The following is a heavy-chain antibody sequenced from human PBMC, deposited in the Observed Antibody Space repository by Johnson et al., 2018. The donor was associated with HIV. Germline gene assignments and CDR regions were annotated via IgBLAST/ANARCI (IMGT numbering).Heavy chain of an antibody. CDR1: GFTVSSSY. CDR3: AKEQLLRAFDI. D-gene: IGHD2-15*01. CDR2: LYSGGSR. V-gene: IGHV3-66*01. Sequence: VQLVESGGGVVQPGRSLRLSCAASGFTVSSSYMSWVRQAPGKGLEWVSVLYSGGSRYYADSVKGRVIIPRDNSKNTLYLQMNSLRAEDTAVYYCAKEQLLRAFDIWGQGTMVTVSS. J-gene: IGHJ3*02.